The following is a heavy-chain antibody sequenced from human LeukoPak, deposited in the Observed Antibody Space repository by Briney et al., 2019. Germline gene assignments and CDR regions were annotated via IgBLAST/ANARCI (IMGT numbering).Heavy chain of an antibody. D-gene: IGHD3-10*01. CDR1: GGSVSSTTYY. CDR3: ARGFGESEYYYYGMDV. Sequence: SETLSLTCTVSGGSVSSTTYYWSWIRQPPGKGREWVASINYSGSTYYHPSLKSRVTISVDTSKNQFSLRLSSVTAADTAVYYCARGFGESEYYYYGMDVWGQGTTVTVSS. CDR2: INYSGST. V-gene: IGHV4-39*01. J-gene: IGHJ6*02.